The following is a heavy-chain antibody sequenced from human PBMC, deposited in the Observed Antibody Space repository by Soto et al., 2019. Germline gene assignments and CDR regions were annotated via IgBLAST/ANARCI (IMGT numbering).Heavy chain of an antibody. D-gene: IGHD2-21*02. J-gene: IGHJ4*02. Sequence: QLHLVQSGAEVRKPGASVKVSCQASGYTFTSYYIHWVRQAPGEGLEWMGILNPSDGTTSVAPKFLGRVTMTRDTSKNTVDMELSSLRSEDTAVYYCARDGAYCGGDCFSRFDYWGQGTLVTVSS. CDR2: LNPSDGTT. CDR3: ARDGAYCGGDCFSRFDY. V-gene: IGHV1-46*01. CDR1: GYTFTSYY.